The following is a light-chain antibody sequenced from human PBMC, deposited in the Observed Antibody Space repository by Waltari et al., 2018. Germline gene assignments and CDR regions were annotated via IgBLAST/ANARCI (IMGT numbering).Light chain of an antibody. V-gene: IGKV3-15*01. CDR2: DAS. Sequence: EVVMTQSPATLSVFPGEGATLSCRASQTVSSNLAWYQQRPGQAPRLLIFDASTRAPSVPARFSGSGSGTEFTLTIRSLQSEDSAVYYCQQYNRWPPITFGQGTRLEIK. CDR1: QTVSSN. CDR3: QQYNRWPPIT. J-gene: IGKJ5*01.